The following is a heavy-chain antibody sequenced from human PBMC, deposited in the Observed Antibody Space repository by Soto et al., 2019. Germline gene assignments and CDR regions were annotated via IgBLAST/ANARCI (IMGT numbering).Heavy chain of an antibody. Sequence: GGSLRLSCAASGFTFSSYAMSWVRQAPGKGLEWVSAISGSGGSTYYADSVKGRFTISRDNSKNTLYLQMNSLRAEDTAVYYCAKDYDILTGYPNALEVDYWGQGTLVTVSS. CDR2: ISGSGGST. CDR1: GFTFSSYA. V-gene: IGHV3-23*01. D-gene: IGHD3-9*01. J-gene: IGHJ4*02. CDR3: AKDYDILTGYPNALEVDY.